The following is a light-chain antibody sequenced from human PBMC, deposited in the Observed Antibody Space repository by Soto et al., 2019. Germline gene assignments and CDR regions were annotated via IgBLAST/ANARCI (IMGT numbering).Light chain of an antibody. J-gene: IGKJ1*01. CDR2: RAS. CDR1: QSVSSNY. V-gene: IGKV3-20*01. CDR3: QQYYNTPRT. Sequence: DIVLTQSPGALSLPPGERATLSCRASQSVSSNYLAWYQQKPGQTPKVLIYRASTRATGIPDRFSGSGSGTDFTLTISSLQAEDVAVYYCQQYYNTPRTFGQGTKVDIK.